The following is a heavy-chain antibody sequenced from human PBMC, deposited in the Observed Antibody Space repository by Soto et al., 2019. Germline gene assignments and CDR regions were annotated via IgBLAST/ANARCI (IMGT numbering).Heavy chain of an antibody. V-gene: IGHV4-30-4*01. CDR1: GGSISSGDYY. CDR2: IYYGVST. CDR3: ARTRVDGPIPFDY. J-gene: IGHJ4*02. D-gene: IGHD2-21*01. Sequence: QVQLQESGPGLVKPSQTLSLTCTVSGGSISSGDYYWSWIRQPPGEGREWIGYIYYGVSTYYNPSLKSRVTISLDTSMIQFSLKLSFVTAADTAVDYCARTRVDGPIPFDYRGQGSLVTVSS.